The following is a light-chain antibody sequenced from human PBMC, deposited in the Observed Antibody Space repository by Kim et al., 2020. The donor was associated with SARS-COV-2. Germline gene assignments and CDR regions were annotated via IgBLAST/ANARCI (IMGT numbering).Light chain of an antibody. CDR1: RSILKSINNKNY. Sequence: ATINCKSSRSILKSINNKNYLAWYQQKPGQPPKLLIYWASTRESGVPDRFSGSGSGTDFTLTISSLQAEDVAVYYCQQYHDILLTFGGGTKVDIK. J-gene: IGKJ4*01. CDR2: WAS. CDR3: QQYHDILLT. V-gene: IGKV4-1*01.